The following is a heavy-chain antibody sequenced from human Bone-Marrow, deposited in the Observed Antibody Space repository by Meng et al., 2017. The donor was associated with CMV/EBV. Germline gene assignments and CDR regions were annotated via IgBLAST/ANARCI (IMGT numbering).Heavy chain of an antibody. CDR1: GFTFSSYG. CDR2: IRYDGSNK. J-gene: IGHJ4*02. D-gene: IGHD2-2*01. CDR3: AKLTRGRTRGDY. Sequence: GESLKISCAASGFTFSSYGMHWVRPAPGKGLEWVAFIRYDGSNKYYADSVKGRFTNSRDNSKNTLYLQMNSLRAEDTAVYYCAKLTRGRTRGDYWGQGTLVTVSS. V-gene: IGHV3-30*02.